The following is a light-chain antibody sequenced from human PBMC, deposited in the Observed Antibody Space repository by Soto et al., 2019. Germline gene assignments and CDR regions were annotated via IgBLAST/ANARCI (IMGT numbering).Light chain of an antibody. J-gene: IGKJ4*01. CDR1: QSVSSSY. Sequence: EIVLTQSPGTLSLSPGERATLSCRASQSVSSSYLAWYQQKPGQAPRLLIYGASSRATGIPDRFSGSGSGTDFTLTISRLEPEDFAVYYCQQYESSPLPFGGGTKVEIK. CDR2: GAS. V-gene: IGKV3-20*01. CDR3: QQYESSPLP.